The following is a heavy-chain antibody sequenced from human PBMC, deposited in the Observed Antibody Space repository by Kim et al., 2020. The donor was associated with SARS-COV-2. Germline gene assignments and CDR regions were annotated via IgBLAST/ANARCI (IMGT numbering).Heavy chain of an antibody. CDR1: GGSISSSSYY. CDR3: AREVGQITMIVVVNAFDI. Sequence: SETLSLTCTVSGGSISSSSYYWGWIRQPPGKGLEWIGSIYYSGSTYYNPSLKSRVTISVDTSKNQFSLKLSSVTAADTAVYYCAREVGQITMIVVVNAFDIWGQGTMVTVSS. CDR2: IYYSGST. J-gene: IGHJ3*02. D-gene: IGHD3-22*01. V-gene: IGHV4-39*07.